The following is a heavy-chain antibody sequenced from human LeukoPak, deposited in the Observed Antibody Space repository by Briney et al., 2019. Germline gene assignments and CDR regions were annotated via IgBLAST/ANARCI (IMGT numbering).Heavy chain of an antibody. V-gene: IGHV3-21*01. J-gene: IGHJ4*02. CDR2: ISSSSSYI. D-gene: IGHD2-2*01. CDR1: GFTFGSYS. CDR3: ARELGSAKGRY. Sequence: GGSLRLSCAASGFTFGSYSMNWVRQAPGKGLEWVSSISSSSSYIYYADSVKGRFTISRDNAKNSLYLQMNSLRAEDTAVYYCARELGSAKGRYWGQGTLVTVSS.